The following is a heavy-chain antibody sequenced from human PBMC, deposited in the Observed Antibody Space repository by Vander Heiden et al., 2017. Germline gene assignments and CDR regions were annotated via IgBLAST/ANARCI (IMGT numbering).Heavy chain of an antibody. V-gene: IGHV3-53*01. J-gene: IGHJ4*02. D-gene: IGHD4-17*01. CDR1: GFTVSVSY. Sequence: EVQLVESGGGLIQTGGSLKLSCASSGFTVSVSYMSWVRQAAGKGLEWVSVIYSGGGTYYADSVKGRFTISRDNSKNTLYLQMNSLRAEDTAVYYCARARGGDASDYWEQGTLVTVSS. CDR2: IYSGGGT. CDR3: ARARGGDASDY.